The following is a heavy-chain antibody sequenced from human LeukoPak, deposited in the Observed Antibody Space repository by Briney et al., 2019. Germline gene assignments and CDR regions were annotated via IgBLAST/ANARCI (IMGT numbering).Heavy chain of an antibody. Sequence: ASVKVSCKASGYTFTGYYMHWVRQAPGQGLEWMGWINPNSGGTNYAQKFQGWVTMTRDTSISTAYMELSRLRSDDTAVYYCARSDMVRGPILYFDYWGQGTLVTVSS. J-gene: IGHJ4*02. V-gene: IGHV1-2*04. CDR1: GYTFTGYY. CDR2: INPNSGGT. D-gene: IGHD3-10*01. CDR3: ARSDMVRGPILYFDY.